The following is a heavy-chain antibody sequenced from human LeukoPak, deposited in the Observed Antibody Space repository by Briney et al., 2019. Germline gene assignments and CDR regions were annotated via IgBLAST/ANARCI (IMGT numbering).Heavy chain of an antibody. V-gene: IGHV3-23*01. CDR3: AKAGPAIAVAGTNRGDAFDI. Sequence: GGSLRLSCAASGFTFSNYAMSWVRQAPGKGLEWVSGISGSGANTYYADSVRGRFTISRDNSKNTMYLQMNSLRAEDTAVFYCAKAGPAIAVAGTNRGDAFDIWGQGTMVTVSS. CDR1: GFTFSNYA. D-gene: IGHD6-19*01. CDR2: ISGSGANT. J-gene: IGHJ3*02.